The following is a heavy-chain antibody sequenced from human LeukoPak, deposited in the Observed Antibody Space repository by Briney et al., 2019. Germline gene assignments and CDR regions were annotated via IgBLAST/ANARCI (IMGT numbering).Heavy chain of an antibody. Sequence: ASVKVSCKASGYTFTSCYMHWVRQAPGQGLEWMGIINPSGGSTSYAQKFQGRVTMTRDTSTSTVYMELSSLGSEDTAVYYCARLYCGGDCYPDYWGQGTLVTVSS. CDR1: GYTFTSCY. V-gene: IGHV1-46*01. J-gene: IGHJ4*02. CDR3: ARLYCGGDCYPDY. D-gene: IGHD2-21*02. CDR2: INPSGGST.